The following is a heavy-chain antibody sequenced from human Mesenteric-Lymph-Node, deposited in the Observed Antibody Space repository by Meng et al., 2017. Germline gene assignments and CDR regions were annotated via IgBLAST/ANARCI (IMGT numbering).Heavy chain of an antibody. Sequence: GESLKISCAASGFTVSSNYMSWVRQAPGKGLEWVSVIYSGGSTYYADSVKGRFTISRDNSKNTLYLQMTSLRAEDTAVYYCARGLVRGLPEPDSRSLLGYYGMDVWGQGTTVTVSS. D-gene: IGHD6-13*01. CDR2: IYSGGST. CDR3: ARGLVRGLPEPDSRSLLGYYGMDV. J-gene: IGHJ6*02. V-gene: IGHV3-66*02. CDR1: GFTVSSNY.